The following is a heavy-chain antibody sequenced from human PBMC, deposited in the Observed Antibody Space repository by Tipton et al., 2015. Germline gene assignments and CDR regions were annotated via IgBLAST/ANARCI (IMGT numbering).Heavy chain of an antibody. Sequence: TLSLTCTVSGGSISSEYWSWIRQPPGKGLEWIGYVFYTGSTYYNPSLESRVTISVDTFENQFSLKLSSVTAADTAVYYCAGDRPGANYFDSWGQGTLVTVSS. V-gene: IGHV4-59*01. CDR3: AGDRPGANYFDS. CDR2: VFYTGST. CDR1: GGSISSEY. J-gene: IGHJ4*02. D-gene: IGHD7-27*01.